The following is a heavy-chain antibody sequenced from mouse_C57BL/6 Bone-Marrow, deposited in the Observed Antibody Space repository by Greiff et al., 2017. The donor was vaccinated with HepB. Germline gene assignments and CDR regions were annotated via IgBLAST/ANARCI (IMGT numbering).Heavy chain of an antibody. CDR3: ARWGRYHFDY. D-gene: IGHD2-12*01. CDR1: GYTFTSYW. J-gene: IGHJ2*01. Sequence: QVQLQQPGAELVRPGTSVKLSCKASGYTFTSYWMHWVKQRPGQGLEWIGVIDPSDSYTNYNQKFKGKATLTVDTSSSTAYMQLSSLTSEDSAVYYCARWGRYHFDYWGQGTTLTVSS. CDR2: IDPSDSYT. V-gene: IGHV1-59*01.